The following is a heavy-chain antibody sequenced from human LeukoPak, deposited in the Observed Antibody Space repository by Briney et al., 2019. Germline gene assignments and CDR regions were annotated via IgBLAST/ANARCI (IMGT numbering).Heavy chain of an antibody. V-gene: IGHV4-59*01. CDR2: IYYSGST. CDR3: ARWVGYSSGWYGGYYYMDV. Sequence: SETLSLTCTVSGGSISSYYWSWIRQPPGKGLEWIGYIYYSGSTNYNPSLKSRVTISVDTSKNQFSLKLSSVTAADTAVYYCARWVGYSSGWYGGYYYMDVWGKGTTVTVSS. CDR1: GGSISSYY. J-gene: IGHJ6*03. D-gene: IGHD6-19*01.